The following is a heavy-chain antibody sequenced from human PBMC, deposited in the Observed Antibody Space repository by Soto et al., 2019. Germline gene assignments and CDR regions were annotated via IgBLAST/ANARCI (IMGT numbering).Heavy chain of an antibody. CDR3: TTDLWRIAVVVGSTGYFNP. V-gene: IGHV3-15*01. CDR1: GFTFSDAW. J-gene: IGHJ5*02. Sequence: GESLKISCAASGFTFSDAWMSWVRQAPGKGLDWVGRIKSKSDGGTTEYAAPVRGRFTISRDDSKNTLYLQMNSLKTEDTAVYYCTTDLWRIAVVVGSTGYFNPWGQGTPVNVSS. D-gene: IGHD2-15*01. CDR2: IKSKSDGGTT.